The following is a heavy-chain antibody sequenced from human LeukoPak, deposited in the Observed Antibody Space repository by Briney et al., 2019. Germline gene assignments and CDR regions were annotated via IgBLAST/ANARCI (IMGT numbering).Heavy chain of an antibody. J-gene: IGHJ4*02. D-gene: IGHD6-19*01. CDR1: GGSISSYY. Sequence: SETLSLTCTVFGGSISSYYWSWIRQPPGKGLEWIGYIYYSGSTNYNPSHKSRVTISVDTSKNQFSLKLSSVTAADTAVYYCARGKIAVAGKPFDYWGQGTLVTVSS. CDR2: IYYSGST. V-gene: IGHV4-59*01. CDR3: ARGKIAVAGKPFDY.